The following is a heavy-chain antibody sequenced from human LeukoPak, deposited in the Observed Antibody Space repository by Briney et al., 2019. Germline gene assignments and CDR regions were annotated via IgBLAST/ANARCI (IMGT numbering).Heavy chain of an antibody. D-gene: IGHD6-19*01. Sequence: GASVKVSCKASGYTFTGYYMHWVRQAPGQGLEWMGWINPNSGGTNYAQKFQGRVTMTRDTSISTAYMELSSLRSEDTAVYYCAKQWLVRGYYYGMDVWGQGTTVTVSS. CDR2: INPNSGGT. CDR1: GYTFTGYY. CDR3: AKQWLVRGYYYGMDV. J-gene: IGHJ6*02. V-gene: IGHV1-2*02.